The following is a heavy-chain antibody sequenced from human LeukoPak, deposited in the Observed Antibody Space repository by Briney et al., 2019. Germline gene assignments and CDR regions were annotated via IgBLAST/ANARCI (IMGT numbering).Heavy chain of an antibody. CDR3: ARVLYYYGSGSYPDY. Sequence: GASVKVSCKASGYTFTSYYMHWVRQAPGQGLEWMGIINPSGGSTSYAQKFQGRVTMTRDTSTSTVCMELSSLRSEDTAVYYCARVLYYYGSGSYPDYWGQGTLVTVSS. D-gene: IGHD3-10*01. J-gene: IGHJ4*02. CDR2: INPSGGST. V-gene: IGHV1-46*01. CDR1: GYTFTSYY.